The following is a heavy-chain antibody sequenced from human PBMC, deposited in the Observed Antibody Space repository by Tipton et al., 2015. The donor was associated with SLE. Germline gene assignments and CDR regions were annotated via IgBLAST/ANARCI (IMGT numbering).Heavy chain of an antibody. D-gene: IGHD3-16*01. CDR2: VFRGGST. CDR1: GDSLSGQY. CDR3: ATQGYYDSSFDY. Sequence: TLSFTCSVYGDSLSGQYWSWIRQPPGKGLEWIGEVFRGGSTNYSPSLESRVTISVDTSKNQFSLKLSSVTAADTAVYYCATQGYYDSSFDYWGQGTLVTVSS. J-gene: IGHJ4*02. V-gene: IGHV4-34*12.